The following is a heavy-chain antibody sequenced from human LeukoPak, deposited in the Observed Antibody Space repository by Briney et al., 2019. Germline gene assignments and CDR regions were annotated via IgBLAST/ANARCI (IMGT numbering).Heavy chain of an antibody. D-gene: IGHD2-2*01. V-gene: IGHV4-4*07. CDR2: IYTSGST. Sequence: SETLSLTCTVSGGSISSYHWSWIRQPAGKGLEWIGRIYTSGSTNYNPSLKSRVTISVDTSKNQFSLKLSSVTAADTAVYYCARAPRPFCSSTSCYSNEYFQHWGQGTLVTVSS. CDR1: GGSISSYH. CDR3: ARAPRPFCSSTSCYSNEYFQH. J-gene: IGHJ1*01.